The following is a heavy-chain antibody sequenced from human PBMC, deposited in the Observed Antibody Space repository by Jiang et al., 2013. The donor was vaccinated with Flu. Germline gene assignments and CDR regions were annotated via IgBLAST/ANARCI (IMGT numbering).Heavy chain of an antibody. CDR2: MSHDGRSK. CDR1: GFTFSIYT. J-gene: IGHJ4*02. V-gene: IGHV3-30-3*01. CDR3: ARDRGDVVVVGLSEFYFDY. Sequence: VQLVESGGGVVQPGRSLRLSCAASGFTFSIYTMHWVRQTPDKGLEWLAFMSHDGRSKYYADSVEGRFTISRDNSRSTLYLQMDSLRSEDTALYYCARDRGDVVVVGLSEFYFDYWGQGTLVTVSS. D-gene: IGHD2-15*01.